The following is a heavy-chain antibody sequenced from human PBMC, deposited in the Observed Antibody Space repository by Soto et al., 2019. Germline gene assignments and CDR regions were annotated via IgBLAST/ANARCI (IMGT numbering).Heavy chain of an antibody. Sequence: GGSLRLSCAASGFTVSSNYMSWVRQAPGKGLEWVSVIYSGGSTYYADSVKGRFTISRDNSKNTLYLQMNSLRAEDTAVYYCARGGYSNYDPYYYYYYYMDVWGKGTTVTVSS. CDR2: IYSGGST. CDR1: GFTVSSNY. V-gene: IGHV3-66*01. CDR3: ARGGYSNYDPYYYYYYYMDV. D-gene: IGHD4-4*01. J-gene: IGHJ6*03.